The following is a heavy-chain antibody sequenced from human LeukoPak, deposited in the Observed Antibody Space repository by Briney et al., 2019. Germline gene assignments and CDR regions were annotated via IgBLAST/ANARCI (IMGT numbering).Heavy chain of an antibody. V-gene: IGHV4-39*01. CDR1: GGSISSSHYY. CDR3: ARQSGYAVNNAFDI. CDR2: INYSGST. D-gene: IGHD5-12*01. Sequence: SETLSLTCTVSGGSISSSHYYWGWIRQPPGKGLEWIGSINYSGSTYYNPSLKSRVTISVDTSKNQFSLKLSSLTAADTAVYYCARQSGYAVNNAFDIRGQGTMVTVSS. J-gene: IGHJ3*02.